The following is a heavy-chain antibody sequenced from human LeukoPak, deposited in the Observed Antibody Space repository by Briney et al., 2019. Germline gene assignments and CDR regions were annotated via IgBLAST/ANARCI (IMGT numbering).Heavy chain of an antibody. Sequence: GGSLRLSCAASGFTFSSYSMNWVRQAPGKGLEWVSSISSSSSYIYYADSVKGRFTISRDNAKNSLYLQMNSLRAEDTAVYYCTRVGICGGDCYYFDYWGQGTLVTVST. CDR1: GFTFSSYS. CDR3: TRVGICGGDCYYFDY. CDR2: ISSSSSYI. J-gene: IGHJ4*02. D-gene: IGHD2-21*02. V-gene: IGHV3-21*01.